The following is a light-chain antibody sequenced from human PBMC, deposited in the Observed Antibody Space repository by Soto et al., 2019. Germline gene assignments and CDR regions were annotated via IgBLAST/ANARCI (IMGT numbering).Light chain of an antibody. CDR2: EAS. Sequence: EIVWTQYTGTLPFSPGERATLSCRAIQSVSSSYLAWYQQKPGQAPRLLIYEASNRASGIPARFSGSGSGTDFTLTISRLEPEDFAVYYCQQYGSSRTWTFGQGTNVDIK. V-gene: IGKV3-20*01. J-gene: IGKJ1*01. CDR3: QQYGSSRTWT. CDR1: QSVSSSY.